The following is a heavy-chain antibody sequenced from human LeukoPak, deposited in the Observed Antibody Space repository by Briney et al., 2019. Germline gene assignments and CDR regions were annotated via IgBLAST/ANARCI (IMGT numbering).Heavy chain of an antibody. CDR1: GFTFSSYS. CDR2: ISSSSSTI. CDR3: ARDLGWFHFDS. J-gene: IGHJ4*02. V-gene: IGHV3-48*04. D-gene: IGHD2-15*01. Sequence: GGSLRLSCAASGFTFSSYSMNWVRQAPGKGLEWVSYISSSSSTIYYADSVKGRFTISRDNAKNSLFLQMNSVRAEDTAIYYCARDLGWFHFDSWGQGTLVTVSS.